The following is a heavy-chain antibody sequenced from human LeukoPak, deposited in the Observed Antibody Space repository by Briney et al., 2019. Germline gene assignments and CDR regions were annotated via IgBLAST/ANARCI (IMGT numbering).Heavy chain of an antibody. V-gene: IGHV3-23*01. D-gene: IGHD1/OR15-1a*01. J-gene: IGHJ4*02. CDR1: GFTFSSYA. CDR2: ISGSGGST. Sequence: GGSLRLSCAASGFTFSSYAMSWVRQAPGKGLEWVSAISGSGGSTYYTDSVKGRFTISRDNSKNTLYLQMNSLRAEDTAVYYCAKDLGNWNTGRHTDYWGQGTLVTVSS. CDR3: AKDLGNWNTGRHTDY.